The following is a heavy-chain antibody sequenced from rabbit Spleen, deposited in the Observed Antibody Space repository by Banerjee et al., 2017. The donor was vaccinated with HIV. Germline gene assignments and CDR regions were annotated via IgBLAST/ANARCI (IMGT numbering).Heavy chain of an antibody. Sequence: GSLTLTCKASGFSFSDRDVMCWVRQAPGKGLQWIACIYAGSSGSTYYASWAKGRFTISKTSSTTVTLQMASLTAADTATYFCARNYVNVFDPWGPGTLVTVS. CDR3: ARNYVNVFDP. CDR1: GFSFSDRDV. J-gene: IGHJ2*01. CDR2: IYAGSSGST. V-gene: IGHV1S45*01. D-gene: IGHD1-1*01.